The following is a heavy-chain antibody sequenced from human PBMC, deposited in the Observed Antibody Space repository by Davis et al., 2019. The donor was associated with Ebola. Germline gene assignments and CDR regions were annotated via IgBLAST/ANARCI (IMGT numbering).Heavy chain of an antibody. CDR1: GGSFSSGGYY. V-gene: IGHV4-31*03. J-gene: IGHJ6*02. CDR3: ARGGITMVRGPYGMDV. Sequence: PSETLSLTCTVSGGSFSSGGYYWSWIRQHPGTGLEWIGYIYYSGSTYYNPSLKSRVTISVDRSKNQFSLKLSSVTAADTAVYYCARGGITMVRGPYGMDVWGQGTTVTVSS. CDR2: IYYSGST. D-gene: IGHD3-10*01.